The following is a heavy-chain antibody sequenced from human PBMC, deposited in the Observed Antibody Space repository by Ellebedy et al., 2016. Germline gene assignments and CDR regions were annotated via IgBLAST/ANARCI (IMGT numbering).Heavy chain of an antibody. D-gene: IGHD2-2*02. J-gene: IGHJ5*02. V-gene: IGHV4-59*01. CDR1: GGSISSYY. CDR2: IYYSGST. Sequence: SETLSLTXTVSGGSISSYYWSWIRQPPGKGLEWIGYIYYSGSTNHNPSLKSRVTISVDTSKNQFSLKLSSVTAADTAVYYCARAVAAAIGRFDPWGQGTLVTVSS. CDR3: ARAVAAAIGRFDP.